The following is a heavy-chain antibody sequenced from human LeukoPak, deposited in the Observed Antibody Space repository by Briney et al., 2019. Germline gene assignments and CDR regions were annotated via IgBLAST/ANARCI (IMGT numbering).Heavy chain of an antibody. D-gene: IGHD3-3*01. Sequence: GESLKISCKGSGYSFTSYWIGWVRQMPGKGLEWMGIIYPGDSDTRYSPSFQGQVTISADKSISTAYLQWSNLKASDTAMYYCARSITIFGVVPDYWGQGTLVTVSS. CDR1: GYSFTSYW. V-gene: IGHV5-51*01. CDR2: IYPGDSDT. CDR3: ARSITIFGVVPDY. J-gene: IGHJ4*02.